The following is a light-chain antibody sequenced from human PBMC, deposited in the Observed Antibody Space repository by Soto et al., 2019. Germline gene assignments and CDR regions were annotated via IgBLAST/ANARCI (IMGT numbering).Light chain of an antibody. J-gene: IGKJ3*01. V-gene: IGKV3-11*01. CDR1: QSVGVF. Sequence: EIVLTQFPATLSLSPGESATLSCRASQSVGVFLAWYQQKSGQTPRLLIYDASNRSPGIPARFSVSGSGTDFTLTISTLEPEDFAVYYCQHRNDWLGTFGPGTKVDIK. CDR2: DAS. CDR3: QHRNDWLGT.